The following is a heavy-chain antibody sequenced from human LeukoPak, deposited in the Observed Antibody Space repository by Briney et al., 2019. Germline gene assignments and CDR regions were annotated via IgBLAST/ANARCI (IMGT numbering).Heavy chain of an antibody. D-gene: IGHD5-24*01. J-gene: IGHJ3*02. Sequence: SETLSLTCTVSGGSISSYYWSWIRQPPGKGLEWIGYIYYSGSTYYNPSLKSRVTISVDTSKNQFSLKLSSVTAADTAVYYCARLFPPLEMATISDAFDIWGQGTMVTVSS. CDR2: IYYSGST. V-gene: IGHV4-59*08. CDR1: GGSISSYY. CDR3: ARLFPPLEMATISDAFDI.